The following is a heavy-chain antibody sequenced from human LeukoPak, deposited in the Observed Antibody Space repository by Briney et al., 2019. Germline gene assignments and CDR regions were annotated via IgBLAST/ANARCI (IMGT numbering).Heavy chain of an antibody. Sequence: GGSLRLSCAASGLMFSSNWMSWVRLAPGKGLEWVANIKEDGTETYYVDYVKGRFTISRDNAKNSLYLQMNSLRVEDTAVYYCAKEGRSLQTYWGQGTLVTVSS. J-gene: IGHJ4*02. CDR3: AKEGRSLQTY. V-gene: IGHV3-7*03. CDR1: GLMFSSNW. CDR2: IKEDGTET. D-gene: IGHD5-24*01.